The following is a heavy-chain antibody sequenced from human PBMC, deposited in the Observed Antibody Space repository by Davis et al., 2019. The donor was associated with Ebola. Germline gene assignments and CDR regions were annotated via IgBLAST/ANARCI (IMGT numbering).Heavy chain of an antibody. D-gene: IGHD1-20*01. CDR3: ARVLGITGTREWFDP. J-gene: IGHJ5*02. CDR1: GFTFDDYG. Sequence: PGGSLRLSCAASGFTFDDYGMSWVRQAPGKGLEWVSGINWNGGSTGYADSVKGRFTISRDNAKNSLYLQMNSLRAEDTALYYCARVLGITGTREWFDPWGQGTLVTVSS. V-gene: IGHV3-20*04. CDR2: INWNGGST.